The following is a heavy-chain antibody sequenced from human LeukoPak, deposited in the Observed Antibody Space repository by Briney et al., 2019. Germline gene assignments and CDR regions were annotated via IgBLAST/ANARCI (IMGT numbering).Heavy chain of an antibody. CDR3: ARGSSSWPSYFFDY. J-gene: IGHJ4*02. Sequence: SETLSLTCTVSGYSISSGYYWGWIRQPPGKGLEWIGSIYHSGSTYYNPSLKSRVTISVDTSKNQFSLKLSSVTAADTAVYYCARGSSSWPSYFFDYWGQGTLVTVSS. CDR2: IYHSGST. CDR1: GYSISSGYY. D-gene: IGHD6-13*01. V-gene: IGHV4-38-2*02.